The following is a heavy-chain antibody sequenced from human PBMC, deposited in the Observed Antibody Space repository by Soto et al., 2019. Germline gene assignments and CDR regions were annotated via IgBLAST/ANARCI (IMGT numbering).Heavy chain of an antibody. CDR2: ISSSGYTT. CDR1: TFTLSSYE. D-gene: IGHD3-10*01. Sequence: GGSLRLSCVASTFTLSSYEMSWVRQAPGKGLEWVSYISSSGYTTYYADSVKGRFTISRDKVKNSLYLQMSSLTAEDTGVYYCARDNSGSFHLDTWGQGTLVTVSS. CDR3: ARDNSGSFHLDT. J-gene: IGHJ5*02. V-gene: IGHV3-48*03.